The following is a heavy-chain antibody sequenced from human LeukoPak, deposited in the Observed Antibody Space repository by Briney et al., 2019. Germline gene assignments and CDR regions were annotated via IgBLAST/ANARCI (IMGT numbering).Heavy chain of an antibody. CDR2: ISSSSSYI. Sequence: PGGSLRLSRAASGFTFSAYSMNWVARAPGKGLRGCSSISSSSSYIYYADSVKGRFTISRDNAKNSLYLQMNSLRAEDTAVYYCARVGSGWSYSYFDYWGQGTLVTVSS. D-gene: IGHD6-13*01. CDR1: GFTFSAYS. J-gene: IGHJ4*02. V-gene: IGHV3-21*01. CDR3: ARVGSGWSYSYFDY.